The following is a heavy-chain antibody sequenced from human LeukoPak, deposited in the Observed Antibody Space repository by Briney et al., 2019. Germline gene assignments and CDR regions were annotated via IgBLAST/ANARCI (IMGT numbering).Heavy chain of an antibody. CDR3: ARVSPDYLGYYGMDV. V-gene: IGHV3-33*01. J-gene: IGHJ6*02. D-gene: IGHD3-16*01. Sequence: GGSLRLSCAASGFTFSSYGMHWVRQAPGKGLEWVAVIWYDGSNKYYADSVKGRFTISRDNSKNTLYLQMNSLRAEDTAVYYCARVSPDYLGYYGMDVWGQGTTVTVSS. CDR1: GFTFSSYG. CDR2: IWYDGSNK.